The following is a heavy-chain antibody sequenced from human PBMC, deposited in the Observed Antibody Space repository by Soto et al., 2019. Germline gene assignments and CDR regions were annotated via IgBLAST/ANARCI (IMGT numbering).Heavy chain of an antibody. CDR2: IDYTGTT. CDR3: CRRAPEGFDP. J-gene: IGHJ5*02. CDR1: GGFISSSSYF. V-gene: IGHV4-39*02. Sequence: QLRLQESGPGLVKPSETLSLTCTISGGFISSSSYFWAWIRQSPGKVLEWIGSIDYTGTTYNNPSLKSRVTMSVDTSQNHFSLKVDSVTAADTALYYCCRRAPEGFDPWGQGTLVTVSS.